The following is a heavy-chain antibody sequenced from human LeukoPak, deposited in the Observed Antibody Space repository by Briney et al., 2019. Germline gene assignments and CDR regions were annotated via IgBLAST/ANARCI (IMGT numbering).Heavy chain of an antibody. CDR3: ARGLLHYYGSGSYHY. CDR1: GYTFTCYY. J-gene: IGHJ4*02. CDR2: INPNSGGT. D-gene: IGHD3-10*01. V-gene: IGHV1-2*02. Sequence: ASVKVSCKASGYTFTCYYMHWVRQAPGQGLEWMGWINPNSGGTNYAQKFQGRVTMTRDTSISTAYMELSRLRSDDTAVYYCARGLLHYYGSGSYHYWGQGTLVTVSS.